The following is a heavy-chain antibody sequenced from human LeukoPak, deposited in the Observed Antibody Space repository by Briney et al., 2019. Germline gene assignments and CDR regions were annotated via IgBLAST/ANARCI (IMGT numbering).Heavy chain of an antibody. CDR1: GFTSSRSA. V-gene: IGHV3-23*01. Sequence: GGSLRLSCAASGFTSSRSAMTWVRQTPGKGLDWVSSISSSGSTYYADSVKGRFTISRDNSKNMLYLQMNSLRAEDTAVYYCVKGRISEDGLDFWGQGTLVTVSS. CDR3: VKGRISEDGLDF. J-gene: IGHJ4*02. CDR2: ISSSGST. D-gene: IGHD6-13*01.